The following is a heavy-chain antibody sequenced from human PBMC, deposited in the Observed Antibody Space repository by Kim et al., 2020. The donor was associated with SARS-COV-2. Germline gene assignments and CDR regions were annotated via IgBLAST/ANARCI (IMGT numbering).Heavy chain of an antibody. D-gene: IGHD6-6*01. V-gene: IGHV1-24*01. CDR2: ET. CDR3: ATVQYSSSSF. Sequence: ETSYAQKLQGRVTMTEDTSTDTAYMELSSLRSEDTAVYYCATVQYSSSSFWGQGTLVTVSS. J-gene: IGHJ4*02.